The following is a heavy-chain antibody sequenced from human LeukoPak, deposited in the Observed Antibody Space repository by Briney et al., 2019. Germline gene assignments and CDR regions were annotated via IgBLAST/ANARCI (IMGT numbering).Heavy chain of an antibody. J-gene: IGHJ4*02. Sequence: PGGSLRLSCAASGFTFSSYWMSWVRQAPGKGLEWVANIKQDGSEKYYVDAVKGRFTIFIDNDKNSLYLQMKGLRAEDTAVYYCARDDLLDYWGQGTLVTVSS. V-gene: IGHV3-7*01. CDR1: GFTFSSYW. CDR2: IKQDGSEK. CDR3: ARDDLLDY.